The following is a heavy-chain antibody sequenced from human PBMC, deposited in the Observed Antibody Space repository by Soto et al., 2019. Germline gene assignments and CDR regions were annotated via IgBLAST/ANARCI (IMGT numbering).Heavy chain of an antibody. CDR3: ARAHTTLGYCSGGSCYPPLNYYGMDV. J-gene: IGHJ6*02. V-gene: IGHV1-8*01. Sequence: ASVKVSCKASGYTFTSYGINWVRQATGQGLEWMGWMNPNSGNTGYAQKFQGRVTMTRNTSISTAYMELSSLRSEDTAVYYCARAHTTLGYCSGGSCYPPLNYYGMDVWGQGTTVTVSS. CDR1: GYTFTSYG. D-gene: IGHD2-15*01. CDR2: MNPNSGNT.